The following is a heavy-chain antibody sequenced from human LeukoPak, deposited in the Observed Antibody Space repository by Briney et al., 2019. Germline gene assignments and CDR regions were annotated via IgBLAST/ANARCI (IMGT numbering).Heavy chain of an antibody. CDR3: ARGGVRPTSNWFDP. D-gene: IGHD1-1*01. V-gene: IGHV4-31*03. Sequence: SQTLSLTCTVSGGSISSGGYYWSWIRQHPGKGLEWIGYIYYSGSTYYNPSLKSRVTISVDTSKNQFSLKLSSVTAADTAVYYCARGGVRPTSNWFDPWGQGTLVTVSS. CDR2: IYYSGST. J-gene: IGHJ5*02. CDR1: GGSISSGGYY.